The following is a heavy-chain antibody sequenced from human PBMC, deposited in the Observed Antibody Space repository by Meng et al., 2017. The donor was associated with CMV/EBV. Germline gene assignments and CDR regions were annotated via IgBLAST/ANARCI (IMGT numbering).Heavy chain of an antibody. Sequence: GESLKISCAASGFTFSSYEMNWVRQAPGKGLEWVSYISSSGGTTYYADSVKGRFTISRDNAKNSLYLQMNSLRAEDTAVYYCATQWRSARPGYWGQGTLVTVSS. D-gene: IGHD6-6*01. CDR1: GFTFSSYE. CDR3: ATQWRSARPGY. J-gene: IGHJ4*02. CDR2: ISSSGGTT. V-gene: IGHV3-48*03.